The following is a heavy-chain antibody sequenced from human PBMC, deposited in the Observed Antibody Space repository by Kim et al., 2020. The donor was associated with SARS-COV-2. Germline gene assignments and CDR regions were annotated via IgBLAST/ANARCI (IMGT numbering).Heavy chain of an antibody. CDR1: GGSISSYY. J-gene: IGHJ6*02. V-gene: IGHV4-59*12. CDR3: ARAIRGSSTLRYYYYYGMDV. Sequence: SETLSLTCTVSGGSISSYYWSWIRQPPRKGLEWIGYIYYSESTNSNPSLKSRVTISVDTSKNQFSLKLSSVTAADTAVYYCARAIRGSSTLRYYYYYGMDVWGQGTTVTVSS. D-gene: IGHD2-2*02. CDR2: IYYSEST.